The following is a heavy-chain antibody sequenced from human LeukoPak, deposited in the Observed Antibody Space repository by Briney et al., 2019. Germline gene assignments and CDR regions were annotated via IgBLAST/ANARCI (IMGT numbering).Heavy chain of an antibody. J-gene: IGHJ6*03. CDR3: ARDRGYSYGHYYYYYYMDV. V-gene: IGHV4-59*01. Sequence: PSETLSLTCTVSGGSISSYYWSWIRQPPGKGLEWIGYIYYSGSTNYNPSLKSRVTISVDTSKNQFSLKLSSVTAADTAVCCCARDRGYSYGHYYYYYYMDVWGKGTTVTVSS. CDR2: IYYSGST. D-gene: IGHD5-18*01. CDR1: GGSISSYY.